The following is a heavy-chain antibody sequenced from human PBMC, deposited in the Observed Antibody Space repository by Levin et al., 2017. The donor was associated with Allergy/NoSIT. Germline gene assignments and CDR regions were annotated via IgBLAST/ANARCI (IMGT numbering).Heavy chain of an antibody. CDR1: GFTFSSYA. CDR3: AKAASEGGWFGELLGNGYFDY. Sequence: PGGSLRLSCAASGFTFSSYAMSWVRQAPGKGLEWVSAISGSGGSTYYADSVKGRFTISRDNSKNTLYLQMNSLRAEDTAVYYCAKAASEGGWFGELLGNGYFDYWGQGTLVTVSS. CDR2: ISGSGGST. V-gene: IGHV3-23*01. J-gene: IGHJ4*02. D-gene: IGHD3-10*01.